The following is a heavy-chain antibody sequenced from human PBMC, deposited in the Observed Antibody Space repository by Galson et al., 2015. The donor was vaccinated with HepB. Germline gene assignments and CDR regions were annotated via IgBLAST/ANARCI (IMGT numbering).Heavy chain of an antibody. J-gene: IGHJ6*02. CDR3: AEGITSFGYCWYLGTDD. CDR2: ICWNSSTT. CDR1: GFTFDDYA. Sequence: SLRLSCAASGFTFDDYAMHWVRQAPGKGLEWVSVICWNSSTTSYADSVRGRFTISRDTAKNSLFLQMNTQRTEDTALYFCAEGITSFGYCWYLGTDDWGQGTTVTVS. D-gene: IGHD6-13*01. V-gene: IGHV3-9*01.